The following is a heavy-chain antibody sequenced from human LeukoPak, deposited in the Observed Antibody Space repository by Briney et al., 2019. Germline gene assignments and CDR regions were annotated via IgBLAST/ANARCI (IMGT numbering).Heavy chain of an antibody. V-gene: IGHV1-18*01. CDR2: ISAYTGNT. CDR1: GYTFTSYG. Sequence: ASVKVSCKASGYTFTSYGINWVRQAPGQGLEWMGWISAYTGNTNYAQKLQGRVTMTTDTSTSTAYMELRSLRSDDTAVYYCARNRRANWFDPWGQGTLVTVSS. CDR3: ARNRRANWFDP. J-gene: IGHJ5*02.